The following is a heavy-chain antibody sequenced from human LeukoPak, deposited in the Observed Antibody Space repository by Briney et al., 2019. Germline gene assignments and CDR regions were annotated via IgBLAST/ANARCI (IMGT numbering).Heavy chain of an antibody. V-gene: IGHV4-4*07. CDR3: ASLSSGAAFDV. D-gene: IGHD3-22*01. CDR2: LHATESA. CDR1: GAYINNYY. Sequence: SETLSLTCTVSGAYINNYYWTWIRQPAAQGLEWIGRLHATESAIYNPSLKGRGTMSLDTSKAQLSLTPTSVTAADSAVYYCASLSSGAAFDVWGQGTVVTASS. J-gene: IGHJ3*01.